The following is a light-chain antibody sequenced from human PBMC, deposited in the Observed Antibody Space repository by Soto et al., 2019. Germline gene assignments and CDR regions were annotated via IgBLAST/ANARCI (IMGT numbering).Light chain of an antibody. Sequence: DIQMTQSPSSLSASVGDRVTITCRASQSISSYLNCYQQKPGKAPKRLIYAASSLQSGVPSRFSGSGSGTDFTLNISSLQPEDFATYYCQHSYSTPPWTFGQGTKVEIK. CDR3: QHSYSTPPWT. V-gene: IGKV1-39*01. CDR2: AAS. J-gene: IGKJ1*01. CDR1: QSISSY.